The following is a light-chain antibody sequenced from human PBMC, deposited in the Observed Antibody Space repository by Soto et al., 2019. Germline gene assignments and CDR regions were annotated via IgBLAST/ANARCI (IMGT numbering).Light chain of an antibody. CDR2: GAS. CDR1: QSVSSSF. CDR3: QQYGSSPRT. Sequence: IVLPKSPGTLSLSPGERATLSCRASQSVSSSFLAWYQQKVGQAPRLLIYGASSRATGIPDRFSGSGSGTDFTLTISRLEPEDFAVYYCQQYGSSPRTFGQGTRLEIK. V-gene: IGKV3-20*01. J-gene: IGKJ5*01.